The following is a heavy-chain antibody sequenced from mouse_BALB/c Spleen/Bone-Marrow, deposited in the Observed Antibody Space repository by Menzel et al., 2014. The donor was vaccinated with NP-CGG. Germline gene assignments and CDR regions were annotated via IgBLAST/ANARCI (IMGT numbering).Heavy chain of an antibody. CDR1: GFTFTDYY. D-gene: IGHD2-13*01. Sequence: EVKLVESGGGLVQPGGSLRLSCATSGFTFTDYYMSWVRQPPGKALEWLGFIRSKANGYTTEYSASVKGRFTISRDNSQSILFLQMNTLRTEDSAIYYCARVYFDDYEAWFAYWGQGTLVTVSA. CDR2: IRSKANGYTT. V-gene: IGHV7-3*02. J-gene: IGHJ3*01. CDR3: ARVYFDDYEAWFAY.